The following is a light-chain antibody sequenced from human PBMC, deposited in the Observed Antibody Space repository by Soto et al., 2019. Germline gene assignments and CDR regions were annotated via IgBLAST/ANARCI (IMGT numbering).Light chain of an antibody. CDR3: TSYTSSSTPYV. J-gene: IGLJ1*01. CDR2: DVS. Sequence: QSALTQPASVSGSPGQSITISCTGTSSDVGGYNSVSWYQQHPGKAPKLMIYDVSNRPSGVSNRFSGSKSGNTASLTISGLQAEDGADYYCTSYTSSSTPYVFGGGTKVTVL. CDR1: SSDVGGYNS. V-gene: IGLV2-14*01.